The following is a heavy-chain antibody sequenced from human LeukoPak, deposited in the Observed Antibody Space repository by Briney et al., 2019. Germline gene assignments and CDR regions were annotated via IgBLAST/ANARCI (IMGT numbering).Heavy chain of an antibody. Sequence: SETLSLTCAVYGGSFSGYYWSWIRQPPGKGLEWIGEINHSGSTNYNPSLKSRVTISVDTSKNQFSVKLSSVTAADTAVYYCARDGLQYYYGSGSYYHWFDPWGQGTLVTVSS. D-gene: IGHD3-10*01. CDR3: ARDGLQYYYGSGSYYHWFDP. CDR2: INHSGST. J-gene: IGHJ5*02. CDR1: GGSFSGYY. V-gene: IGHV4-34*09.